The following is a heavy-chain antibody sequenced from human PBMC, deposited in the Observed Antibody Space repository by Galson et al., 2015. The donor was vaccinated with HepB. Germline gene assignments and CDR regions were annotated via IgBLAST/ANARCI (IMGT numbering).Heavy chain of an antibody. CDR3: ARTPYYGNYPLDY. Sequence: QSGAEVKKPGESLKISCKGSGYSFTSYWIGRVRQMPGKGLEWMGIIFPGDSDTRYSPSFQGPVTISADKSISTAYLQWSSLKASDTAMYFCARTPYYGNYPLDYWGQGTLVTVSS. J-gene: IGHJ4*02. CDR1: GYSFTSYW. CDR2: IFPGDSDT. V-gene: IGHV5-51*01. D-gene: IGHD4-11*01.